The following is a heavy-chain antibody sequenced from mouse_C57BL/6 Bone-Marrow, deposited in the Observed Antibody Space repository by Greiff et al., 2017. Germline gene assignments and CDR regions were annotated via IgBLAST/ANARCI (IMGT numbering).Heavy chain of an antibody. CDR1: GYTFTSYW. CDR2: IDPSDSET. Sequence: QVQLQQHGAELVRPGSSVKLSCKASGYTFTSYWMHWVKQRPIQGLEWIGNIDPSDSETHYNQKFKDKATLTVDKSASTAYMQLSSLTSEDSAVYYCARRGFYFLDYWGQGTTLTVSS. V-gene: IGHV1-52*01. D-gene: IGHD1-1*01. CDR3: ARRGFYFLDY. J-gene: IGHJ2*01.